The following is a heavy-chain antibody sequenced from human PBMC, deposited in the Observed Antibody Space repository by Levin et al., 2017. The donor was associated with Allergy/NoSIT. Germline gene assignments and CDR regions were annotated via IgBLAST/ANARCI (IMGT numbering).Heavy chain of an antibody. Sequence: PSETLSLTCAVYGGSFSGYYWSWIRQPPGKGLEWIGEINHSGSTNYNPSLKSRVTISVDTSKNQFSLKLSSVTAADTAVYYCARDLYSGYEHYFDYWGQGTLVTVSS. D-gene: IGHD5-12*01. CDR2: INHSGST. CDR3: ARDLYSGYEHYFDY. J-gene: IGHJ4*02. CDR1: GGSFSGYY. V-gene: IGHV4-34*01.